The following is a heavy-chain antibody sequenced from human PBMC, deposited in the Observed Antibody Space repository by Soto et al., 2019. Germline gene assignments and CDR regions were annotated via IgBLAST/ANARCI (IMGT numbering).Heavy chain of an antibody. V-gene: IGHV3-30*18. D-gene: IGHD5-12*01. CDR2: ISYDGSNK. Sequence: GGSLRLSCAASGFTFSSYGMHWVRQAPGKGLEWVAVISYDGSNKYYADSVKGRFTISRDNSKNTLYLQMNSLRAEDTAVYYCAKDFALRVHLRRSALDIPCPGTMVTVS. CDR1: GFTFSSYG. CDR3: AKDFALRVHLRRSALDI. J-gene: IGHJ3*02.